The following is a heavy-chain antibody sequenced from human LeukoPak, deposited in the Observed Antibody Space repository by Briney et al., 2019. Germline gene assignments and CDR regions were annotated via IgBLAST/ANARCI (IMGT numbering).Heavy chain of an antibody. CDR3: ARDGYYYDSSGYYGPDAFDI. CDR2: IYYSGST. J-gene: IGHJ3*02. V-gene: IGHV4-31*03. CDR1: GGSISSGGYY. D-gene: IGHD3-22*01. Sequence: SETLSLTCTVSGGSISSGGYYWSWIRQHPGKGLVWIGYIYYSGSTYYNPSLKSRVTISVDTSKNQFSLKLSSVTAADTAVYYCARDGYYYDSSGYYGPDAFDIWGQGTMVTVSS.